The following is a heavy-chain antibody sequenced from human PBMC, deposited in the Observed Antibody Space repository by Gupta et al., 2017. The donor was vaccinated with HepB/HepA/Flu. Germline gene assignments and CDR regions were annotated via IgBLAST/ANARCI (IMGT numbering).Heavy chain of an antibody. J-gene: IGHJ4*02. Sequence: QVTLKESGPALVKPTQTLTLTCTFSGFSLSTISMRVSWIRQPPGKALEWLARIDWNDEKFYSTSLRTRLTISKDTSKNQLVLTISTMAPVDTATYYCSRVNSGAGYVDHWGQGTLVTVSS. V-gene: IGHV2-70*04. CDR2: IDWNDEK. CDR1: GFSLSTISMR. D-gene: IGHD7-27*01. CDR3: SRVNSGAGYVDH.